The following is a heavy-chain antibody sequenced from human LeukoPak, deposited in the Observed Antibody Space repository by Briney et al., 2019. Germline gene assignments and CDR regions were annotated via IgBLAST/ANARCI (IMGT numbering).Heavy chain of an antibody. CDR1: GFTFSSYG. J-gene: IGHJ4*02. Sequence: GGPLRLSCAASGFTFSSYGMHWVRQAPGKGLEWVAVISYDGSNKYYADSVKGRFTISRDNSKNTLYLQMNSLRAEDTAVYYCAKDLGSVVTPPSLDYWGQGTLVTVSS. D-gene: IGHD4-23*01. CDR2: ISYDGSNK. V-gene: IGHV3-30*18. CDR3: AKDLGSVVTPPSLDY.